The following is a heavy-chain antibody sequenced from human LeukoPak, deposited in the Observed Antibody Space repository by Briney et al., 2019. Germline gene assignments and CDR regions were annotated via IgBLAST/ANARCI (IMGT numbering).Heavy chain of an antibody. D-gene: IGHD2-15*01. CDR2: IYYSGST. CDR3: ARDGSGHGGFDY. CDR1: GGSISSSSYY. J-gene: IGHJ4*02. V-gene: IGHV4-39*02. Sequence: PETLSLTCTVSGGSISSSSYYWGWIRQPPGKGLEWIGSIYYSGSTYYNPSLKSRVTISVDTSKNQFSLKLSSVTAADTAVYYCARDGSGHGGFDYWGQGTLVTVSS.